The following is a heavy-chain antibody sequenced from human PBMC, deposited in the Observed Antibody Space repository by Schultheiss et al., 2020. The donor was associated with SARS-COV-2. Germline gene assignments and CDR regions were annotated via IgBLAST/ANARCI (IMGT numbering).Heavy chain of an antibody. Sequence: GGSLRLSCAASGFTFSDYYMSWIRQAPGKGLEWVSYISSSGSTIYYADSVKGRFTISRDNAKNSLYLQMNSLRAEDTAVYYCARDAVRSSGYYRPYYYYYGMDVWGQGTTVTVSS. CDR1: GFTFSDYY. V-gene: IGHV3-11*01. CDR3: ARDAVRSSGYYRPYYYYYGMDV. J-gene: IGHJ6*02. CDR2: ISSSGSTI. D-gene: IGHD3-22*01.